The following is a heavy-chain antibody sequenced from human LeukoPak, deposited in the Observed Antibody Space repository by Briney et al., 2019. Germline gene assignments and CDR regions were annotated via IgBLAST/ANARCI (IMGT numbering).Heavy chain of an antibody. CDR3: AKGDSTGYYHRAYDY. CDR1: GFTFDDYT. CDR2: ISWDGGST. V-gene: IGHV3-43*01. Sequence: PGGSLRLSCAASGFTFDDYTMHWVRQAPGKGLEWVSLISWDGGSTYYADSVKGRFTISRDNRKNSLYLQMNSLRTEDTALYYCAKGDSTGYYHRAYDYWGQGTLVTVSS. D-gene: IGHD3-22*01. J-gene: IGHJ4*02.